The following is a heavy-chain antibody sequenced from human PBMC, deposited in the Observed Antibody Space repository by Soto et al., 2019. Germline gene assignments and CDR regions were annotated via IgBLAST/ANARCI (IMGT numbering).Heavy chain of an antibody. CDR1: GGSISSGGYS. Sequence: QLQLQESGSGLVKPSQTLSLTCAVSGGSISSGGYSWSWIRQPPGKGLEWIGYIYHSGSTYYNPSLTSRVTISVDRSKNQCSLKLSSVTAADTAVYYCARESSVFSGGGWFDPWGQGTLVTVSS. V-gene: IGHV4-30-2*01. D-gene: IGHD6-25*01. CDR3: ARESSVFSGGGWFDP. J-gene: IGHJ5*02. CDR2: IYHSGST.